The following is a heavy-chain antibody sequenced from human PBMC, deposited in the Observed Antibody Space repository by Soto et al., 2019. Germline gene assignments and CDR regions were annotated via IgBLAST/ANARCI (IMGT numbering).Heavy chain of an antibody. J-gene: IGHJ4*02. CDR2: ISGSGDST. D-gene: IGHD6-19*01. V-gene: IGHV3-23*01. Sequence: EAQLLESGGGLVQPGGSLRLSCAASGFTFSTYAMNWVRQAPGQGLEWVSGISGSGDSTYYADSVKGRFTVSRDNSKNTLYLQMNSLRGEDTAVFYCAKERSSGWSFDYWGQGTLVTVSP. CDR3: AKERSSGWSFDY. CDR1: GFTFSTYA.